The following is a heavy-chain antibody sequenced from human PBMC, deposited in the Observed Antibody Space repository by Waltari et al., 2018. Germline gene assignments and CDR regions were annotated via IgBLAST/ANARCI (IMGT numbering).Heavy chain of an antibody. CDR2: ISYDGSNK. J-gene: IGHJ4*02. CDR3: AKVEVDY. D-gene: IGHD1-1*01. V-gene: IGHV3-30*18. Sequence: QVQLVESGGGVVQPGRSLRLSCAASGFTFSSYGMPWVRQAPGKGLEWVAVISYDGSNKYYADSVKGRFTISRDNSKNTLYLQMNSLRAEDTAVYYCAKVEVDYWGQGTLVTVSS. CDR1: GFTFSSYG.